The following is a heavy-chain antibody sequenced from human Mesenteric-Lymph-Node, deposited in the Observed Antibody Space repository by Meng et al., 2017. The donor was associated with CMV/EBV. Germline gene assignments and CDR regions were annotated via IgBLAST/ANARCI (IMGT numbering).Heavy chain of an antibody. CDR3: ARVGRSYYDFWTGYLLDY. CDR1: GFTVSSNY. D-gene: IGHD3/OR15-3a*01. Sequence: GESLKISCAASGFTVSSNYMSWVRQAPGKGLEWVSVIYSGGSTYYADSVKGRFITSRDNAKNTLYLQMSSLRVEDTAVYYCARVGRSYYDFWTGYLLDYWGQGTLVTVSS. V-gene: IGHV3-66*01. CDR2: IYSGGST. J-gene: IGHJ4*02.